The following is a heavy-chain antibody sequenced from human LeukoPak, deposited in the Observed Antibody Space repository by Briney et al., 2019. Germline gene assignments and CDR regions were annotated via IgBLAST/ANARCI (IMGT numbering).Heavy chain of an antibody. J-gene: IGHJ1*01. V-gene: IGHV3-23*01. CDR1: GFTFGSYA. Sequence: GGSLRLSCAGSGFTFGSYAMSWVRQAPGKGLEWVAGISVSGGSTYYADSVKGRFTISRDNAKNTVSLQMTSLRAEDTGVYYCARAPSEIGGYYPEYFRHWGQGTLLSVSS. D-gene: IGHD3-22*01. CDR3: ARAPSEIGGYYPEYFRH. CDR2: ISVSGGST.